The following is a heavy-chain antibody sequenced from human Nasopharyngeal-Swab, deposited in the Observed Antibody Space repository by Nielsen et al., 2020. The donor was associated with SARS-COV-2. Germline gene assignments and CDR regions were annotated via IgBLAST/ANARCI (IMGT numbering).Heavy chain of an antibody. V-gene: IGHV1-46*01. J-gene: IGHJ6*02. D-gene: IGHD1-7*01. CDR1: GYTFTRYN. CDR3: ARVLPFRITGTSGMDV. CDR2: INPTDGST. Sequence: GSGKVPCKASGYTFTRYNLDGVRQAPGQGMEWMGIINPTDGSTSYAQKFEGRVTMTRVTSTSTVYMELNSLRSEDTAVYYCARVLPFRITGTSGMDVWGQGTTVTVSS.